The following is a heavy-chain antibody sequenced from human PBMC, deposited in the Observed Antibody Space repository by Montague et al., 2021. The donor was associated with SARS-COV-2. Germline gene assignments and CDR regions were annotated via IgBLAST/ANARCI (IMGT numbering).Heavy chain of an antibody. Sequence: SLRLSCAASGFAFTSYEMHWVRQAPGKGLEWISYISTDGSDISYTDAVKGRFTISRDNAKNSLYLEMSSLRVEDTALYYCAREWEVTSISYYHGLDVWGPGTTVTVSS. CDR2: ISTDGSDI. CDR3: AREWEVTSISYYHGLDV. D-gene: IGHD2-21*02. V-gene: IGHV3-48*03. CDR1: GFAFTSYE. J-gene: IGHJ6*02.